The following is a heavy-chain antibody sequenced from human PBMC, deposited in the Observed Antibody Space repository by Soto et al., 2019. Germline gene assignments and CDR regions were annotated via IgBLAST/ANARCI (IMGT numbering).Heavy chain of an antibody. J-gene: IGHJ5*02. Sequence: QVQLVQSGAEVKTPGSSVEVSCKASGGIFSSFSITWVRQVPGHGLEWMGGIIPMTGTPNYAEKFQGRLTLAADACTRTAYLVLTSLKSEERAVYYCARGAKLPGATSWLDPWGQGTVVIVSS. CDR1: GGIFSSFS. CDR3: ARGAKLPGATSWLDP. D-gene: IGHD2-2*01. V-gene: IGHV1-69*01. CDR2: IIPMTGTP.